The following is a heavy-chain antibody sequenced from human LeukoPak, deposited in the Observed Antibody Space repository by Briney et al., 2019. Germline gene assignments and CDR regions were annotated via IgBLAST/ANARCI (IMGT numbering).Heavy chain of an antibody. CDR1: GGSFSGYY. D-gene: IGHD4-17*01. V-gene: IGHV4-34*01. Sequence: SETLSLTCAVYGGSFSGYYWSRIRQPPGKGLEWIGEINHSGSTNYNPSLKSRVTISVDTSKNQFSLKLSSVTAADTAVYYCARFSGDPPNDYWGQGTLVTVSS. CDR3: ARFSGDPPNDY. J-gene: IGHJ4*02. CDR2: INHSGST.